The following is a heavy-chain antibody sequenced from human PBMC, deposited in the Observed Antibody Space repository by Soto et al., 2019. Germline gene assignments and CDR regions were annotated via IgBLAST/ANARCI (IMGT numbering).Heavy chain of an antibody. J-gene: IGHJ5*02. Sequence: QVQLQESGPGLVKPSETLSLTCNVSGGSIRSYYWSWIRQPAGKALEWIGRIYTSGTTNYNPSLKSRATILVDTSKNQFSLKLSSVTAADTAVYYCAKGGSATLITTAGTDNRFDPWGQGTLVTVSS. D-gene: IGHD6-13*01. CDR1: GGSIRSYY. V-gene: IGHV4-4*07. CDR3: AKGGSATLITTAGTDNRFDP. CDR2: IYTSGTT.